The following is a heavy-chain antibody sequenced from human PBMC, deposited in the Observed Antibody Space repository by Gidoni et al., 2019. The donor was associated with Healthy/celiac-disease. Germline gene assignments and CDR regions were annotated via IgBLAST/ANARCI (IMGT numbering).Heavy chain of an antibody. Sequence: LEWVSGISWNSGSIGYADSVKGRFTISRDNAKNSLYLQMHSLRAEDMALYYCAKATYYYDSSGPDLGSFFDYWRQGTLVTVSS. D-gene: IGHD3-22*01. V-gene: IGHV3-9*03. CDR3: AKATYYYDSSGPDLGSFFDY. J-gene: IGHJ4*02. CDR2: ISWNSGSI.